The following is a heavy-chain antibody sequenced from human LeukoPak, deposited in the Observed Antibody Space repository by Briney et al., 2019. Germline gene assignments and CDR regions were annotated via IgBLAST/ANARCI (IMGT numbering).Heavy chain of an antibody. Sequence: ASVKVSCKASGYTFTGYYMHWVRQAPGQGLEWMGWINPNSGGTNYAQKFQGRVTMTRDTSISTAYMELSRLRSDDTAVYYCARHSSSWKKDNWFDPWGQGTLVTVSS. V-gene: IGHV1-2*02. J-gene: IGHJ5*02. CDR3: ARHSSSWKKDNWFDP. CDR2: INPNSGGT. D-gene: IGHD6-13*01. CDR1: GYTFTGYY.